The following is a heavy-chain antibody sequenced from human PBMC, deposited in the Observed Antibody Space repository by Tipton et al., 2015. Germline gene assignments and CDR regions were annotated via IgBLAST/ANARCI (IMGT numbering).Heavy chain of an antibody. D-gene: IGHD4-23*01. CDR3: AGARGRHGGLFDS. CDR1: AYSISSDYY. Sequence: TLSLTCAVSAYSISSDYYWSWIRQPPGKELEWIGYIQYSGSTNYNPSLKSRVTISVDTSKTQFSLKMSSVTASDTAVYYCAGARGRHGGLFDSWGQGSLVTVSS. V-gene: IGHV4-61*01. J-gene: IGHJ4*02. CDR2: IQYSGST.